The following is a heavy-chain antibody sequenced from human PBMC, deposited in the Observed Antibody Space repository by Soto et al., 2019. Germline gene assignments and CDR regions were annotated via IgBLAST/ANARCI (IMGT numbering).Heavy chain of an antibody. D-gene: IGHD2-15*01. J-gene: IGHJ4*02. CDR2: ISAYNGNT. V-gene: IGHV1-18*01. CDR1: GYTFTSYG. CDR3: ARDPSALDYCSGGSCYSDY. Sequence: ASVKVSCKASGYTFTSYGISWVRQAPGQGLERMGWISAYNGNTNYAQKLQGRVTMTTDTSTSTAYMELRSLRSDDTAVYYCARDPSALDYCSGGSCYSDYWGQGTLVTVSS.